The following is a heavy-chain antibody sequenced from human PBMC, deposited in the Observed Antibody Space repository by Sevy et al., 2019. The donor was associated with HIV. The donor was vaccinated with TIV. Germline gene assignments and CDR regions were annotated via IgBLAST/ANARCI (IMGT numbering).Heavy chain of an antibody. CDR3: TSRHANYYDSSGDTDY. CDR1: GFTFGDYA. CDR2: IRSKAYGGTT. D-gene: IGHD3-22*01. Sequence: GGSLRLSCTASGFTFGDYAMSWVRQAPGKGLEWVGFIRSKAYGGTTEYAASVKVRFTISRDDSKSIAYLQMNSLKTEDTAVYYCTSRHANYYDSSGDTDYWGQGTLVTVSS. V-gene: IGHV3-49*04. J-gene: IGHJ4*02.